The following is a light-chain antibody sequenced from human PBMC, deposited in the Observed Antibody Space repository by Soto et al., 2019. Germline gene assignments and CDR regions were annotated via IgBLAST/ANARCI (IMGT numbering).Light chain of an antibody. Sequence: QSALAQPASLSGPPGQSIVISCNGSISDVGSYDLVSWYLQYPGKAPKVIIFEGTKRPSGVSDRFSGSKSGNTASLTISGLQTEDEADYYCCSYAGSRTYVFGPGTKVTVL. CDR3: CSYAGSRTYV. V-gene: IGLV2-23*01. CDR1: ISDVGSYDL. J-gene: IGLJ1*01. CDR2: EGT.